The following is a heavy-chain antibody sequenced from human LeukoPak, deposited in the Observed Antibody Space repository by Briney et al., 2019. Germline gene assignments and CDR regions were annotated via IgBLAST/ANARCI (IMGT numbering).Heavy chain of an antibody. V-gene: IGHV3-48*01. D-gene: IGHD6-13*01. CDR1: GFPFSSYW. CDR2: ISSSSTII. CDR3: ARDYLGTLAGSSSWYFDY. Sequence: PGGSLRLSCAASGFPFSSYWMAWVRQAPGKGLEWVSYISSSSTIIYYADSVKGRFTISRDNAKNSLYLQMNSLRAEDTAVYYCARDYLGTLAGSSSWYFDYWGQGTLVTVSS. J-gene: IGHJ4*02.